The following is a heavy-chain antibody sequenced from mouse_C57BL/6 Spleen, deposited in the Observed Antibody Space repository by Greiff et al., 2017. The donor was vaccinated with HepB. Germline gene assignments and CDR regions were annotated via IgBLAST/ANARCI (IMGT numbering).Heavy chain of an antibody. Sequence: QVQLQQPGAELVRPGSSVKLSCKASGYTFTSYWMDWVKQRPGQGLEWIGNIYPSDSETHYNQKFKDKATLTVDKSSSTAYMQLSSLTSEDSAVYYCARSLGGYGSLSYWYFDVWGTGTTVTVSS. CDR2: IYPSDSET. J-gene: IGHJ1*03. CDR1: GYTFTSYW. V-gene: IGHV1-61*01. CDR3: ARSLGGYGSLSYWYFDV. D-gene: IGHD1-1*01.